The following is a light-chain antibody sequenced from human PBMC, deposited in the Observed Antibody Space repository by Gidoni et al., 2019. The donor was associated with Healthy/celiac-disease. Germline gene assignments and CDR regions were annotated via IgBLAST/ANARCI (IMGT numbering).Light chain of an antibody. CDR3: QQYNNWPRT. V-gene: IGKV3-15*01. CDR1: QSVSSN. Sequence: EIVMTQSPATLSVSPGERATLSCRASQSVSSNLAWYQQKPGQAPRLLLYGAYTRATGIPARVSGRGSGTEFTITSSSLQSEDFAVDYCQQYNNWPRTFXQXTKVXIK. J-gene: IGKJ1*01. CDR2: GAY.